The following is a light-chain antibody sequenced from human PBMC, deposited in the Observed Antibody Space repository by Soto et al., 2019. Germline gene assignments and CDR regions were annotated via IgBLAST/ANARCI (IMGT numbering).Light chain of an antibody. CDR3: QQYDRWPVT. CDR2: GAS. J-gene: IGKJ4*01. V-gene: IGKV3-15*01. CDR1: QSVTTN. Sequence: EVVMTQSPATLSVSPGERVTFSCRASQSVTTNLAWYQHKPGQSPRLLISGASTGASGIPPRFSGNGSGTEFNLTIDRLQSADFAVYYCQQYDRWPVTFGGGTKVEIK.